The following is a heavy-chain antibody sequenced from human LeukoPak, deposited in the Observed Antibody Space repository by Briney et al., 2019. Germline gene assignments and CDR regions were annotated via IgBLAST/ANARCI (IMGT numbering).Heavy chain of an antibody. CDR2: IKSKTDGGTT. V-gene: IGHV3-15*01. Sequence: GGSLRLSCAASGFTFSNAWMSWVRQAPGKGLEWVGRIKSKTDGGTTDYAAPVKGRFTISRDDSKNTLYLQMNSLKTEDTAVYYCTTRYRLGHYYYMDVWGKGTTVTISS. CDR1: GFTFSNAW. D-gene: IGHD1-26*01. CDR3: TTRYRLGHYYYMDV. J-gene: IGHJ6*03.